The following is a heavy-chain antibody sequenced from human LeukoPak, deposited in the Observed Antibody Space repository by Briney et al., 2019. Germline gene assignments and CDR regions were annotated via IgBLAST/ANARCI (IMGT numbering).Heavy chain of an antibody. CDR3: ARESNAGQEDY. CDR2: IYHSGST. Sequence: SETLSLTCAVSGGSISSGGYSWSWIRQPPGKGLEWIGYIYHSGSTYYNPSLKSRVTISVDRSKNQFSLQLNSVTPEDTAVYYCARESNAGQEDYWGQGTLVTVSS. V-gene: IGHV4-30-2*01. CDR1: GGSISSGGYS. J-gene: IGHJ4*02. D-gene: IGHD4-11*01.